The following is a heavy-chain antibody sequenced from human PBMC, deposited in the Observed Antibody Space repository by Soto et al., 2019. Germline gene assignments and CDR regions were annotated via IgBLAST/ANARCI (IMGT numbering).Heavy chain of an antibody. CDR2: IYATGTT. CDR3: ARADRTLVTSYSLDV. CDR1: GASISGFY. D-gene: IGHD2-21*02. V-gene: IGHV4-4*07. Sequence: PSETLSLTCTVSGASISGFYWSWIRKSAGKGLEWIGRIYATGTTDYNPSLKSRVMMSVDTSKKHFSLKLSSVTDADTAAYYCARADRTLVTSYSLDVWGQGTTVTVSS. J-gene: IGHJ6*02.